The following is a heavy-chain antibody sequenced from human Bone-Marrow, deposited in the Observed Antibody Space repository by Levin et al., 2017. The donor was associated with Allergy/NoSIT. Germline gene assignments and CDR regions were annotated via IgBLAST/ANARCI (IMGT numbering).Heavy chain of an antibody. D-gene: IGHD2-2*01. Sequence: GASVKVSCKASGYNFNTYGINWVRQAPGQGLEWMGWISVYNGETKYAQKFQGRVSMTTDTSTSTAYMEVRSLRSDDTAVYYCARDRAPYCTSSNCFRGNWFDPWGQGTLVTVSS. J-gene: IGHJ5*02. V-gene: IGHV1-18*01. CDR2: ISVYNGET. CDR3: ARDRAPYCTSSNCFRGNWFDP. CDR1: GYNFNTYG.